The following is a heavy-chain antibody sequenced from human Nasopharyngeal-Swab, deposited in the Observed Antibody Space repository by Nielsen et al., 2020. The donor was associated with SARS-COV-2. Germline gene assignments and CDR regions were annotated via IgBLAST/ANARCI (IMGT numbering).Heavy chain of an antibody. CDR3: ARDGNPRFGELLSPHYYYYYMDV. J-gene: IGHJ6*03. V-gene: IGHV3-21*01. D-gene: IGHD3-10*01. CDR2: ISSSSSYI. CDR1: GFTFSSYS. Sequence: GRSLRLSCAASGFTFSSYSMNWVRQAPGQGLEWVSSISSSSSYIYYADSVKGRFTISRDNAKNSLYLQMNSLRAEDTAVYYCARDGNPRFGELLSPHYYYYYMDVWGKGTTVTVSS.